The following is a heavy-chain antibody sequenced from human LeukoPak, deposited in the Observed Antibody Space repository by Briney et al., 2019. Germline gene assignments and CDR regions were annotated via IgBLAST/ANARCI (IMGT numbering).Heavy chain of an antibody. CDR3: ARGRPIGGNSLLSY. V-gene: IGHV4-34*01. CDR1: GGSFSGYY. Sequence: SETLSLTRAVYGGSFSGYYRSWIRQPPGKGLEWIGEINHSGSTNYNPSLKSRVTISVDTSKNQFSLKLSSVTAADAAVYYCARGRPIGGNSLLSYWGQGTLVTVSS. CDR2: INHSGST. D-gene: IGHD4-23*01. J-gene: IGHJ4*02.